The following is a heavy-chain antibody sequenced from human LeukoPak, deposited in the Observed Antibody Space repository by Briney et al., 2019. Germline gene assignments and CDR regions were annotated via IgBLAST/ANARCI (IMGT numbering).Heavy chain of an antibody. D-gene: IGHD5-24*01. V-gene: IGHV1-2*02. CDR3: ARDFGDGYNCHYYFDY. J-gene: IGHJ4*02. Sequence: ASVKVSCKASGYTFTGYYMHWVRQAPGQGLEWMGWINPNSGGTNYAQKFQGRVTMTRDTSISTAYMELSRLRSDDTAVYYCARDFGDGYNCHYYFDYWGQGTMVTVSS. CDR1: GYTFTGYY. CDR2: INPNSGGT.